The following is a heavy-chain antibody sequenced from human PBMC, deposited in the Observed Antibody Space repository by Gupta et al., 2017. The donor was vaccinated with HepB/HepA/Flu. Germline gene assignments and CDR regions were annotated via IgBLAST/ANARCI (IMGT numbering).Heavy chain of an antibody. D-gene: IGHD3-3*01. CDR3: AKDIKILRFLEWLLYGMDV. CDR1: GFTFDDYA. CDR2: ISGDGGST. Sequence: EVQLVESGGGVVQPGGSLRLSCAASGFTFDDYAMHWVRQAPGKGLEWVSLISGDGGSTYYADSVKGRFTISRDNSKNSLYLQMNSLRTEDTALYYCAKDIKILRFLEWLLYGMDVWGQGTTVTVSS. V-gene: IGHV3-43*02. J-gene: IGHJ6*02.